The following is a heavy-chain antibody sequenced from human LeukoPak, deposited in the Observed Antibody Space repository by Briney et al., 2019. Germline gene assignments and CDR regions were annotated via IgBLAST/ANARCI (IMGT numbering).Heavy chain of an antibody. D-gene: IGHD3-22*01. Sequence: GESLKISCKGSGYSFTSYWIGWVRQMPRKGVEWMGIIYPGDSDTRYSPPFQGQVTISADKSISTAYLQWSSLKASDTAMYYCATQKPYYYDSSGYFDYWGQGTLVTVSS. CDR3: ATQKPYYYDSSGYFDY. CDR2: IYPGDSDT. CDR1: GYSFTSYW. V-gene: IGHV5-51*01. J-gene: IGHJ4*02.